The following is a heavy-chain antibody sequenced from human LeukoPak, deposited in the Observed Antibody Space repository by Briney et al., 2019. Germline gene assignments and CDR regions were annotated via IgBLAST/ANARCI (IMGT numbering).Heavy chain of an antibody. D-gene: IGHD3-10*01. J-gene: IGHJ6*03. CDR2: MNPNSGNT. V-gene: IGHV1-8*01. CDR3: ARLWFGELHVRRYYYYYMDV. CDR1: GYTFTSYD. Sequence: ASVKVSCKASGYTFTSYDINWVRQATGQGLEWMGWMNPNSGNTGYAQKFQGRVTMTRNTSISTAYMELSSLRSEDTAVYYCARLWFGELHVRRYYYYYMDVWGKGTTVTISS.